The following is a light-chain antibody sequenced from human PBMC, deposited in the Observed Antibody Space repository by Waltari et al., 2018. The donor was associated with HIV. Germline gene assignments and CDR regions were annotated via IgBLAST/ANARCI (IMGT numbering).Light chain of an antibody. CDR1: NIGRKN. Sequence: SYELTQPPSVSAASGQTARTTCWGDNIGRKNVHWYQQKPAQAPMLVIDANTKRPSGIPERFSGSNSGNTATLTISGVEAGDEADYYCQVWDSNAKYAIFGAGTRLTVL. CDR3: QVWDSNAKYAI. CDR2: ANT. V-gene: IGLV3-21*02. J-gene: IGLJ1*01.